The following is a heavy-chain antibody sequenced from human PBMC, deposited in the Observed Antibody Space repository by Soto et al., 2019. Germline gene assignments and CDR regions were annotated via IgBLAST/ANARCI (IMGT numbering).Heavy chain of an antibody. J-gene: IGHJ4*02. V-gene: IGHV3-33*01. Sequence: QVQLVESGGGVVQPGRSLRLSCAASGFTFSSYGMHWVRQAPGKGLEWVAVIWYDGSNKYYADSVKGRFTISRDNSKNTLYLQMNSLRAEDTAVYYCARDAEYYFDYWGLGTLVTVSS. CDR2: IWYDGSNK. CDR3: ARDAEYYFDY. CDR1: GFTFSSYG.